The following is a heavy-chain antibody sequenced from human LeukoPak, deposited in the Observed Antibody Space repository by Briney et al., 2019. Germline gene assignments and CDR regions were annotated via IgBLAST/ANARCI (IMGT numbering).Heavy chain of an antibody. V-gene: IGHV3-30*18. D-gene: IGHD6-19*01. CDR2: ISFDGSNK. Sequence: GGSLRLSCATSGFTFSSYGMYWVRQAPGKGLEWVAVISFDGSNKYYADSVRGRFTVSRDNSKDTLYLQMNSLRAEDTAVYYCAKDEIGAVAGLLDYWGQGILVTVSS. J-gene: IGHJ4*02. CDR3: AKDEIGAVAGLLDY. CDR1: GFTFSSYG.